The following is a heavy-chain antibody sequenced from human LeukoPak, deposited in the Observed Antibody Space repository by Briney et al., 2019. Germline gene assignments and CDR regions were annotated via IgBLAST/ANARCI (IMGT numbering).Heavy chain of an antibody. D-gene: IGHD6-6*01. Sequence: GESLKISCKGSGCSFTSYWIGWVRQMLGKGLEWMGIIYPGDSDTRYSPSFQGQVTISADKSISTAYLQWSSLKASDTAMYYCARQVGYSSSSALIGFDYWGQGTLVTVSS. CDR3: ARQVGYSSSSALIGFDY. J-gene: IGHJ4*02. V-gene: IGHV5-51*01. CDR1: GCSFTSYW. CDR2: IYPGDSDT.